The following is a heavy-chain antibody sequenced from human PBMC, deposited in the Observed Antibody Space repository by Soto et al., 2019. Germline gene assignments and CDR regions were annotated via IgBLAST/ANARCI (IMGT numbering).Heavy chain of an antibody. Sequence: QVQLQESGPGLVKPSETLSLTCTVSGGSISSYYWSWIRQPPGKGLEWIGYIYYSGSTNYNPSLKSRVPIAVDTSKSQFSLTLFSVTAGDTAVYYCARYSSSWPYYFDYWGQGTLVTVSS. V-gene: IGHV4-59*01. J-gene: IGHJ4*02. CDR2: IYYSGST. CDR3: ARYSSSWPYYFDY. CDR1: GGSISSYY. D-gene: IGHD6-13*01.